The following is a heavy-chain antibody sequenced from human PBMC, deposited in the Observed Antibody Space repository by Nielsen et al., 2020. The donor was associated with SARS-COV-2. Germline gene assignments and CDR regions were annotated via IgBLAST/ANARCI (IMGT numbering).Heavy chain of an antibody. CDR2: IKHDGREK. CDR1: GFTFNSYW. J-gene: IGHJ4*02. V-gene: IGHV3-7*03. D-gene: IGHD3-10*01. CDR3: ARDLSGPAYYYGSGSYYNDY. Sequence: GESLKISCAASGFTFNSYWMNWVRQAPGKGLEWVANIKHDGREKNYVDPVKGRFTISRDNAKNSLSLQMNSLRAEDTAVYYCARDLSGPAYYYGSGSYYNDYWGQGTLVTVSS.